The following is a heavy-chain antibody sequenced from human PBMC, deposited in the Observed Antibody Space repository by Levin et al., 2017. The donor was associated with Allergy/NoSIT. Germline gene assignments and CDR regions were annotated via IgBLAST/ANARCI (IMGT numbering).Heavy chain of an antibody. CDR3: ARLLPNDYDSTAYLFDAFDI. Sequence: GESLKISCKGSGYSFTNYWIGWVRQMPGKGLEWMGIIYPGDSETTYSPSFQGQVTISVDKSLSTAYLQWSSLQASDTAMYYCARLLPNDYDSTAYLFDAFDIWGQGTVVAVSS. J-gene: IGHJ3*02. V-gene: IGHV5-51*01. CDR1: GYSFTNYW. D-gene: IGHD3-22*01. CDR2: IYPGDSET.